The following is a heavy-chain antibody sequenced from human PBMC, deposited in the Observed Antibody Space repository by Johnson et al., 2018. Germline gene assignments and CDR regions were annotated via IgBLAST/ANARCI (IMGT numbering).Heavy chain of an antibody. V-gene: IGHV3-23*04. Sequence: VQLVESGGGLVQPGGSLRLSCAASGFTFSNYAMSWVRQAPGKGLEWVSTISNNGGTTYDADSAKGRFTISRANAKKSLYLQMNSLRPEDTAVYYLVKGSTFAAISGVYFQHWGQGTLVTVSA. CDR1: GFTFSNYA. D-gene: IGHD1-26*01. CDR2: ISNNGGTT. CDR3: VKGSTFAAISGVYFQH. J-gene: IGHJ1*01.